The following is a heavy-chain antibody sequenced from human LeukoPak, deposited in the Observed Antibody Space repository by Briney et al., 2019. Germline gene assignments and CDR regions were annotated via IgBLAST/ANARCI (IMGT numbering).Heavy chain of an antibody. V-gene: IGHV3-23*01. Sequence: GGSLRLSCAASGITFSIYTMSWVRQAVGNGLDWVSAIVGSGRNTYYADSVKGRFTISTDNSTNTLYLQMNSLRAEDTAVYHCAKEGGYDGVDWWGQGTLVTVSS. CDR3: AKEGGYDGVDW. CDR1: GITFSIYT. J-gene: IGHJ4*02. D-gene: IGHD5-12*01. CDR2: IVGSGRNT.